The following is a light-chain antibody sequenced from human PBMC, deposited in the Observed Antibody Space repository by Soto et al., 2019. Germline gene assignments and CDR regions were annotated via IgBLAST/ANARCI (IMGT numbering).Light chain of an antibody. CDR1: QSVSSSY. CDR3: QQYGSSGT. Sequence: MLTQYPNTLSLSAGERATLSCRASQSVSSSYLAWYQQKPGQAPRPLIYGASSRATGIPDRFSGSGSGTDFTLTISRLEPEDFAVYYCQQYGSSGTVGQGTKVDIK. J-gene: IGKJ1*01. CDR2: GAS. V-gene: IGKV3-20*01.